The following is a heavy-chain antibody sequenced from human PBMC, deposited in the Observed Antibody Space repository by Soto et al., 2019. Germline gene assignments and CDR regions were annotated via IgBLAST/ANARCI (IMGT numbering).Heavy chain of an antibody. J-gene: IGHJ4*02. CDR3: AREPTRLGGYNHYFDY. Sequence: QVQLVESGGGLVKPGGYLRLSCAASGFTFSDYYMSWIRQAPGKGLEWVSYISSSDSTIYYADSVKGRFTISRDNAKNSLYLQLNSLRAEDTAVYYCAREPTRLGGYNHYFDYWGQGTLVTVSS. CDR1: GFTFSDYY. V-gene: IGHV3-11*01. D-gene: IGHD5-12*01. CDR2: ISSSDSTI.